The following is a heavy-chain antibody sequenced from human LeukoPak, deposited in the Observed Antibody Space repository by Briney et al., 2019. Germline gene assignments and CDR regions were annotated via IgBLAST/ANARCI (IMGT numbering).Heavy chain of an antibody. J-gene: IGHJ4*02. CDR1: GFSFSSYT. D-gene: IGHD6-19*01. CDR3: ARVALGYLGYSSAWYTDY. CDR2: ITSSSSYI. Sequence: GGSLRLSCAASGFSFSSYTMMWVRQAPGKGLETVASITSSSSYIYYADSVKGQFTISRDNAKNSLYLQMYSLRAEDTAVYYCARVALGYLGYSSAWYTDYWGQGTLVSVSS. V-gene: IGHV3-21*01.